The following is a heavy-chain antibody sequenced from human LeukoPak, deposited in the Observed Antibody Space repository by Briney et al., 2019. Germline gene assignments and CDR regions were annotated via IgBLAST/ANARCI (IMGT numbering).Heavy chain of an antibody. CDR1: GFTFSAYW. D-gene: IGHD3-16*01. CDR3: ARFYGGSALD. V-gene: IGHV3-74*01. J-gene: IGHJ3*01. CDR2: INSDGFSI. Sequence: PGGSLRLSCAASGFTFSAYWMHWVRQAPGKGLVWFSRINSDGFSIAYADSVKGRFTISRDNAKNTLYLHMNSLRAEDTAVYYCARFYGGSALDWGQGTMVTVSS.